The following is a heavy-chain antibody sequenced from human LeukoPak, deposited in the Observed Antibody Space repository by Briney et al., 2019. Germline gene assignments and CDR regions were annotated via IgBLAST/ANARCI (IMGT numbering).Heavy chain of an antibody. CDR3: ARMPYCSSTSCYTPANWFDP. V-gene: IGHV4-34*01. CDR1: GGSLSGYY. J-gene: IGHJ5*02. D-gene: IGHD2-2*01. Sequence: SETLSLTCAVYGGSLSGYYWSWIRQPPGKGLEWIGEINHSGSTNYNPSLKSRVTISVDTSKNQFSLKLSSVTAADTAVYYCARMPYCSSTSCYTPANWFDPWGQGTLVTVSS. CDR2: INHSGST.